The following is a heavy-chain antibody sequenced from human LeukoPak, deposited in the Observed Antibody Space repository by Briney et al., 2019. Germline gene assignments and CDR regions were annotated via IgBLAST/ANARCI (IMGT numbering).Heavy chain of an antibody. CDR1: GFTFSSYS. J-gene: IGHJ4*02. CDR3: AKEKGQWESPDY. Sequence: PGGSLRLSCAASGFTFSSYSMNWVRQAPGKGLEWVAFIPYDGSNTYYADSVKGRFTISRDNSKNTLFLQMDSLTAEDTALYYCAKEKGQWESPDYWGQGTLVTVSS. CDR2: IPYDGSNT. D-gene: IGHD1-26*01. V-gene: IGHV3-30*02.